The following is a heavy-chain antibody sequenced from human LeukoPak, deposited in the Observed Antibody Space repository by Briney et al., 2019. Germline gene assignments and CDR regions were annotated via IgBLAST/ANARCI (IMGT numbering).Heavy chain of an antibody. CDR1: GDSISSGSYY. CDR3: VRDWSGDYFDY. J-gene: IGHJ4*02. CDR2: IHTSGNT. V-gene: IGHV4-61*02. D-gene: IGHD3-3*01. Sequence: SETLSLTCIVSGDSISSGSYYWTWLRQPAGKGLEWIGRIHTSGNTNYSPSLKSRVTISRDTSKNQFSLRLTSVTAADTPLYYCVRDWSGDYFDYRGQGTLVTVSS.